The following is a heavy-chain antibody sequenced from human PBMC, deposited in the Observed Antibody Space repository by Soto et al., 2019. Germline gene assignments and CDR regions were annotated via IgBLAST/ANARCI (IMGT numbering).Heavy chain of an antibody. CDR3: ACGGYSGNYYFDY. V-gene: IGHV4-31*03. CDR1: GGSISRGSYY. D-gene: IGHD5-12*01. Sequence: QVQLQESGPGLVKPSQTLSLTCTVSGGSISRGSYYWSWIRQHPGKGLEWIGSTYHSGSTYYNPSLPSRVIISLDTSKNQFSLNLSSVTAADTAVYYCACGGYSGNYYFDYWGQGTLVTVSS. CDR2: TYHSGST. J-gene: IGHJ4*02.